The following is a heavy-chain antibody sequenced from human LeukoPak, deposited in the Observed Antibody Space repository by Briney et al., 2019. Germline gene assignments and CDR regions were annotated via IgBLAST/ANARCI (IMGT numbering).Heavy chain of an antibody. Sequence: SETLSLTCAVSGGSISSSNWWSWVRQPPGKGLEWIGEIYHSGSTNYNPSLKSRVTVSVDKSKNQFSLKLSSVTAADTAVYYCASYDYVWGSYRSFAEYFQHWGRGTLTFVSS. J-gene: IGHJ1*01. CDR3: ASYDYVWGSYRSFAEYFQH. D-gene: IGHD3-16*02. CDR1: GGSISSSNW. CDR2: IYHSGST. V-gene: IGHV4-4*02.